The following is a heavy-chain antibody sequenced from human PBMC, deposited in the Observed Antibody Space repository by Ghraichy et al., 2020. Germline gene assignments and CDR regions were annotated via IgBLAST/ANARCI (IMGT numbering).Heavy chain of an antibody. V-gene: IGHV4-39*07. CDR2: IYYSGNT. Sequence: SETLSLTCTVSGGSISSSYYYWGWIRQPPGKGLEWVGSIYYSGNTYYNASLKSRVSISLDSSKNQVSLKLSSVTAADTAVYFCARLLWGCSGVSCPTSGGMDVWGQGTTVSVSS. CDR1: GGSISSSYYY. J-gene: IGHJ6*02. CDR3: ARLLWGCSGVSCPTSGGMDV. D-gene: IGHD2-15*01.